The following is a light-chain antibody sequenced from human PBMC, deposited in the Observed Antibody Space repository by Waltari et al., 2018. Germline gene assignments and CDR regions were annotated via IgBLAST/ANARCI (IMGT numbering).Light chain of an antibody. Sequence: DIQMTQSPSSLSASVGDRVTITCRASQSISSYLNWYQQKPGKAPKLLFYAASNLKSGVPSRFSGSGSGTDFTLTIRSLQPEDFATYYCQQSYSNSRTFGQGTKVEIK. CDR2: AAS. V-gene: IGKV1-39*01. J-gene: IGKJ1*01. CDR3: QQSYSNSRT. CDR1: QSISSY.